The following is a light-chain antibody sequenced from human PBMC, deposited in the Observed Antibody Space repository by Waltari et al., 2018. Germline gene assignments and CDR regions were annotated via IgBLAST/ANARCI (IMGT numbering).Light chain of an antibody. V-gene: IGKV2-30*01. CDR2: SVS. J-gene: IGKJ5*01. Sequence: DVVLTQSPLSLPVTLGQPASISCRLSYSIVYSDGNTYLNGFQQRPGQSPSRLIFSVSIRDSGVPDRFSGSGSGTDFTLQISRVEAEDVGVYYCMQGTHWPPITFGQGTRLEIK. CDR1: YSIVYSDGNTY. CDR3: MQGTHWPPIT.